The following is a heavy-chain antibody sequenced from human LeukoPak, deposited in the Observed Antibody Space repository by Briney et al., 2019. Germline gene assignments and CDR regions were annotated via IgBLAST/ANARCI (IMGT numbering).Heavy chain of an antibody. Sequence: GGSLRLSCAASGFTFSSYWMSWVRQAPGKGLEWVANIKQDGSEKYYVDSVKGRFTISRDNAKNSLYLQMNSLRAEDTAVYYCAGLGFYYYDSSRYYAFDPWGQGTLVTVSS. V-gene: IGHV3-7*01. D-gene: IGHD3-22*01. J-gene: IGHJ5*02. CDR1: GFTFSSYW. CDR3: AGLGFYYYDSSRYYAFDP. CDR2: IKQDGSEK.